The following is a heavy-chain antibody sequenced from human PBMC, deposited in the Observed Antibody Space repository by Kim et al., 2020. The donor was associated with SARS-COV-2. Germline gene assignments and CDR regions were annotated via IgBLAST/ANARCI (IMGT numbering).Heavy chain of an antibody. CDR3: AKDWREVRGVIYGPIKH. Sequence: GGSLRLSCAASGFTFSSYGMHWVRQAPDKGLEWVAVISYDGSNKYYADSVKGRFTISRDNSKNTLYLQMNSLRAEDTAVYYCAKDWREVRGVIYGPIKHCGQGTLVTLSP. D-gene: IGHD3-10*01. J-gene: IGHJ1*01. CDR1: GFTFSSYG. V-gene: IGHV3-30*18. CDR2: ISYDGSNK.